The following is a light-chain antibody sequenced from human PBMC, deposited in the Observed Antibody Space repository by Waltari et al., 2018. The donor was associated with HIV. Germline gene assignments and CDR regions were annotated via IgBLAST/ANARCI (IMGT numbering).Light chain of an antibody. V-gene: IGLV2-14*01. CDR1: SSDVGGYNY. CDR2: DVS. CDR3: GSYTSSSTLV. J-gene: IGLJ1*01. Sequence: QSALAQPASVSGSPGQSITISCTGTSSDVGGYNYVSWYQQYAGKAPKLMIYDVSNRPSGVSNRFSGSKSGNTASLTISGLQTEDEADYYCGSYTSSSTLVFGTGTKVTVL.